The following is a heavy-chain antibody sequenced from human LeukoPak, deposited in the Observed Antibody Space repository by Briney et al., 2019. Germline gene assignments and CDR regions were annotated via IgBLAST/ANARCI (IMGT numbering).Heavy chain of an antibody. CDR3: AHRHRGVASDI. Sequence: SGPTLSNPTQTLTLTCTFSGFSFSSGGVGVGWIRQPPGGALEWLGVIYENDEKLYSSSLHNRLSTTNDTSKNQVVLTMANMDPVDTATYYCAHRHRGVASDIWGHGTLVTVSS. CDR2: IYENDEK. V-gene: IGHV2-5*01. CDR1: GFSFSSGGVG. J-gene: IGHJ3*02. D-gene: IGHD2-15*01.